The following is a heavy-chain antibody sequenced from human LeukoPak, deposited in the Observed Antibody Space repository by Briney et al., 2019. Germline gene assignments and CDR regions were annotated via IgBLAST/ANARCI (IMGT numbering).Heavy chain of an antibody. CDR2: ISGSGGST. CDR3: AKVPPGSYVPFDY. Sequence: GGSLRLSCAASGFSFSSYAMSWVRQGPGKGLEWVSAISGSGGSTYYADSVKGRFTISRDNSKNTLYLQMNSLRAEDTAVYYCAKVPPGSYVPFDYWGQGTLVTVSS. V-gene: IGHV3-23*01. D-gene: IGHD3-10*02. J-gene: IGHJ4*02. CDR1: GFSFSSYA.